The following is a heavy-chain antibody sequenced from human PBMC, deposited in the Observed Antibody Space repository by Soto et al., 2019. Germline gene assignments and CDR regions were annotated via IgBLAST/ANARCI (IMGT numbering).Heavy chain of an antibody. CDR1: GFTFSSYD. J-gene: IGHJ6*02. D-gene: IGHD6-13*01. V-gene: IGHV3-13*01. CDR3: ARDKQGKVPDQTYGMDV. CDR2: IGTAGDT. Sequence: GGSLRLSCAASGFTFSSYDMHWVRQATGKGLEWVSAIGTAGDTYYPGSVKGRFTISRENAKNSLYLQMNSLRAEDTAVYYCARDKQGKVPDQTYGMDVWGQGTTVTVSS.